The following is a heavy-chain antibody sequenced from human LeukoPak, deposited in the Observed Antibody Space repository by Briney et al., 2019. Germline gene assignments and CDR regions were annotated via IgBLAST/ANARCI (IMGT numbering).Heavy chain of an antibody. D-gene: IGHD6-13*01. V-gene: IGHV4-39*07. Sequence: SETLSLTCTVSGGSITSSDYWWAWLRLPPGRGLEWIGSIYYSGSTYYNPPLKSRATISVDTSKNQSSLKLSSVTAADAAVYFCARRSSSWYYFEDWGQGTLVTVSS. CDR2: IYYSGST. CDR3: ARRSSSWYYFED. CDR1: GGSITSSDYW. J-gene: IGHJ4*02.